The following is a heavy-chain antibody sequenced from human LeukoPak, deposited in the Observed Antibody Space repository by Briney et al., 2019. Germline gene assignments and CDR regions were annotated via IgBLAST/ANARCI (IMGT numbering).Heavy chain of an antibody. CDR2: INPNSGGT. J-gene: IGHJ4*02. D-gene: IGHD3-22*01. Sequence: ASVTVSCKASGYTFTGYYMHWVRQAPGQGLEWMGWINPNSGGTNYAQKFQGRVTLTRDTSISTAYMELSRLRSDDTAVYYCARVYYYDSSGSPWDYWGQGTLVTVSS. V-gene: IGHV1-2*02. CDR3: ARVYYYDSSGSPWDY. CDR1: GYTFTGYY.